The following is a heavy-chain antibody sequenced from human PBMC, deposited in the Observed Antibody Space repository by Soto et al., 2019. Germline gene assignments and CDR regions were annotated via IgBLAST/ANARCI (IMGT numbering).Heavy chain of an antibody. CDR2: IKQDGGEN. J-gene: IGHJ4*02. CDR1: GFTFSSYW. D-gene: IGHD2-8*02. Sequence: EVQLVESGGGLVQPGESLRLSCAASGFTFSSYWMTWVRQAPGKGLEWVANIKQDGGENYYLDSVKGRFTISRDNAKNSLYLQMNSLRIEDTAVYYCARETGFLLSLRYCNDTTCPEDYWGQGALVTVSS. CDR3: ARETGFLLSLRYCNDTTCPEDY. V-gene: IGHV3-7*01.